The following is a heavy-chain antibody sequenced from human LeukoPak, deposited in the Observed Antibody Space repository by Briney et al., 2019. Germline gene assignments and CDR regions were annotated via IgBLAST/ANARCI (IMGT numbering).Heavy chain of an antibody. J-gene: IGHJ4*02. D-gene: IGHD6-13*01. V-gene: IGHV3-15*01. Sequence: PGGSLRLSCAASGFTFSNAWMSWVRQAPGKGLEWVGNLKSQTYGGATDYAAPVKGRFTISRDDSNNTLYLRMNSLKTEDTAVYYCATFGSSRVPYYFDYRGQGTLVTVSS. CDR1: GFTFSNAW. CDR2: LKSQTYGGAT. CDR3: ATFGSSRVPYYFDY.